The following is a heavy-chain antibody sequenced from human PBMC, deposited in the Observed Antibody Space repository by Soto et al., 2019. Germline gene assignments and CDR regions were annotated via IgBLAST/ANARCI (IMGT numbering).Heavy chain of an antibody. J-gene: IGHJ3*02. CDR1: GGSFSGYY. V-gene: IGHV4-34*01. CDR2: INHSGST. Sequence: SETLSLTCAVYGGSFSGYYWSWIRQPPGKGLEWIGEINHSGSTNYNPSLKSRVTISVDTSKNQFSLKLSSVTAADTAVYYCARALGKDTMVRGVIIGPAFDIWGQGTMVTVSS. D-gene: IGHD3-10*01. CDR3: ARALGKDTMVRGVIIGPAFDI.